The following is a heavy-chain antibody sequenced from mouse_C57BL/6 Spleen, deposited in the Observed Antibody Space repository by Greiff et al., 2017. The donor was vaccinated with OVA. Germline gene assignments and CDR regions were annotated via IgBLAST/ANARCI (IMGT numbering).Heavy chain of an antibody. CDR2: INPNNGGT. CDR1: GYTFTDYN. V-gene: IGHV1-18*01. Sequence: EVQVVESGPELVKPGASVKIPCKASGYTFTDYNMDWVKQSHGKSLEWIGDINPNNGGTIYNQKFKGKATLTVDKSSSTAYMELRSLTSEDTAVYYCARDGGLPPYAMDYWGQGTSVTVSS. D-gene: IGHD2-2*01. J-gene: IGHJ4*01. CDR3: ARDGGLPPYAMDY.